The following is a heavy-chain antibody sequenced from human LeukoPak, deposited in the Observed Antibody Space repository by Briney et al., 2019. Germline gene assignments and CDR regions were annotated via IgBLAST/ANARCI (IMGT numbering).Heavy chain of an antibody. CDR2: ISSSSSYI. Sequence: PGGSLRLSCAASGFTFSSYSMNWVRQAPGKGLEWVSSISSSSSYIYYADSVKGRFTTSRDNAKNSLYLQMNSLRAEDTAVYYCARESWTVAGSFDYWGQGTLVTVSS. J-gene: IGHJ4*02. CDR1: GFTFSSYS. D-gene: IGHD6-19*01. V-gene: IGHV3-21*01. CDR3: ARESWTVAGSFDY.